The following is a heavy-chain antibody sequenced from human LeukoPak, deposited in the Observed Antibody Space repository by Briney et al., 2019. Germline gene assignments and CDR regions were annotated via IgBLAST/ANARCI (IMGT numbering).Heavy chain of an antibody. CDR1: GGSINNYY. CDR2: IYYSGST. D-gene: IGHD2-15*01. CDR3: ARKGGTFDY. Sequence: SETLSLTCTVSGGSINNYYWSWIRQPPGKGPEWIGYIYYSGSTNYNPSLKNRVTMSVDTSKNQFSLNLTSVTAADTAVYYCARKGGTFDYWGQGTLVTVSS. V-gene: IGHV4-59*08. J-gene: IGHJ4*02.